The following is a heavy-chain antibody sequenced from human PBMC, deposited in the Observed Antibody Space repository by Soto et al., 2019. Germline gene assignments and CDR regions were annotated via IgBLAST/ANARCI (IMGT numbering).Heavy chain of an antibody. CDR2: INHSGST. V-gene: IGHV4-34*01. Sequence: PSETLSLTCAVYGGSFSGYYWSWIRQPPGKGLEWIGEINHSGSTNYNPSLKSRVTISVDTSKNQFSLKLSSVTAADTAVYYCARVSPKPPYYYYYMDVWGKGTTVTVSS. CDR1: GGSFSGYY. CDR3: ARVSPKPPYYYYYMDV. J-gene: IGHJ6*03.